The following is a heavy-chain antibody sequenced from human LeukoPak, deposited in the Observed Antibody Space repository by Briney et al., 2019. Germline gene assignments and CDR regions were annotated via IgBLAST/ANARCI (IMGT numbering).Heavy chain of an antibody. Sequence: SVKVSCKASGGTFSSYAISWVRQAPGQGLEWMGGIIPIFGTANYAQKFQGRVTITADESTSTAYMELSSLRSEDTAVYYCARGAVRAAAGPRDNYYYYYYMDVWGKGTTVTVSS. D-gene: IGHD6-13*01. J-gene: IGHJ6*03. V-gene: IGHV1-69*13. CDR2: IIPIFGTA. CDR3: ARGAVRAAAGPRDNYYYYYYMDV. CDR1: GGTFSSYA.